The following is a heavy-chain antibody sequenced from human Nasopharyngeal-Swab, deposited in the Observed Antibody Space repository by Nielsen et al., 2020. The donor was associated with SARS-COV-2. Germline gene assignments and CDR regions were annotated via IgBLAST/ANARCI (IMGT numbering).Heavy chain of an antibody. CDR1: GGSISSSNW. CDR2: IYHSGST. J-gene: IGHJ6*02. Sequence: GSLRLSCAVSGGSISSSNWWSWVRQPPGKGLEWIGEIYHSGSTNYNPSLKSRVTISVDKSRNQFSLKLSSVTAADTAVYYCARGAYSSGWYGSYNYYYGMDVWGQGTTVTVSS. D-gene: IGHD6-19*01. CDR3: ARGAYSSGWYGSYNYYYGMDV. V-gene: IGHV4-4*02.